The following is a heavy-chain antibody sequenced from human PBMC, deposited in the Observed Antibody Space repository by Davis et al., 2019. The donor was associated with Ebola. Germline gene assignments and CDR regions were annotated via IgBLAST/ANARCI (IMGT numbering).Heavy chain of an antibody. CDR1: GGSISSYY. CDR2: IYYSGNT. CDR3: ARFIVGAVFDY. V-gene: IGHV4-59*01. J-gene: IGHJ4*02. Sequence: MPSETLSLTCTVSGGSISSYYWSWIRQPPGKGLEWIGYIYYSGNTNYNPSLKSRVTISVDTSKNQFSLKLSSVTAADTAVYYCARFIVGAVFDYWGQGTLVTVSS. D-gene: IGHD1-26*01.